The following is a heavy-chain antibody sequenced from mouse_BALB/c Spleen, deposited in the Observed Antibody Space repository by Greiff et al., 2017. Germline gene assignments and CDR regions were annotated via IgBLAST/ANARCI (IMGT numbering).Heavy chain of an antibody. V-gene: IGHV1S135*01. D-gene: IGHD2-4*01. CDR2: IDPYNGGT. CDR3: ARGNYDYDVGFAY. CDR1: GYAFTSYN. Sequence: VQLQQSGPELVKPGASVKVSCKASGYAFTSYNMYWVKQSHGKSLEWIGYIDPYNGGTSYNQKFKGKATLTVDKSSSTAYMHLNSLTSEDSAVYYCARGNYDYDVGFAYWGQGTLVTVSA. J-gene: IGHJ3*01.